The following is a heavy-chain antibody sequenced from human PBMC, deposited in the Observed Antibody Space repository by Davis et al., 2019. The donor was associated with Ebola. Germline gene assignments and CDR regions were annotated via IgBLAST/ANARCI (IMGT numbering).Heavy chain of an antibody. CDR2: IYYSVST. D-gene: IGHD2-8*01. CDR3: ARALIYCTNGVCYTSYYYYRMDV. V-gene: IGHV4-39*07. CDR1: ACTISSSVYY. Sequence: SETLSLTCTVSACTISSSVYYWGWTRQRPGKGLEWIGCIYYSVSTNYNRSLKSRVTMSVDKSKNQFSLKLSSVTAADTAVYYCARALIYCTNGVCYTSYYYYRMDVWGKGTTVTVSS. J-gene: IGHJ6*04.